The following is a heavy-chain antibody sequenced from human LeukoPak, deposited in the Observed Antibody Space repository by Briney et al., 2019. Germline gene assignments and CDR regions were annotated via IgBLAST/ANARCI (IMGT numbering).Heavy chain of an antibody. V-gene: IGHV4-38-2*01. CDR3: ARRIRGFGFDP. CDR2: IWNTGRT. Sequence: NPSETLSLTCAVSGYSISSGYYWGWIRQPPGKGLEWIGTIWNTGRTYYNPSLNSRVTISLDTSKNLFSLKLTSMTAADTAFHYCARRIRGFGFDPWGQGTLVTVS. D-gene: IGHD3-10*01. J-gene: IGHJ5*02. CDR1: GYSISSGYY.